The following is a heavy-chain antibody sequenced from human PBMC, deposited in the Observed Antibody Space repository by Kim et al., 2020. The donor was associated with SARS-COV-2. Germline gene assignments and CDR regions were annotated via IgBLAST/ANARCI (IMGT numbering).Heavy chain of an antibody. V-gene: IGHV7-4-1*02. Sequence: NPTYAPGFTGRFVFSVDTSVSTAYLQISSLKAEDSAVYYCARDIAVTGYDSWGQGTLVTVSS. D-gene: IGHD6-19*01. CDR3: ARDIAVTGYDS. CDR2: NP. J-gene: IGHJ4*02.